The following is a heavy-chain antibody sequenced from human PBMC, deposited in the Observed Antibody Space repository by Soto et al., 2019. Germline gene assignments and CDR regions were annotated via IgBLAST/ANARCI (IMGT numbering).Heavy chain of an antibody. CDR3: ARNIVVVPAAMSWFDP. D-gene: IGHD2-2*01. Sequence: SETLSLTCAVYGGSFSGYYWSWIRQPPGKGLEWIGEINHSGSTNYNPSLKSRVTISVDTSKNQFSLKLSSVTAADTAVYYCARNIVVVPAAMSWFDPWSQGTLVTVSS. V-gene: IGHV4-34*01. CDR1: GGSFSGYY. CDR2: INHSGST. J-gene: IGHJ5*02.